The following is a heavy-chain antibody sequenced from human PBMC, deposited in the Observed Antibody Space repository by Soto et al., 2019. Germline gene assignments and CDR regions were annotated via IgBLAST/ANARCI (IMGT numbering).Heavy chain of an antibody. V-gene: IGHV3-66*01. CDR1: GFIVSDTY. D-gene: IGHD2-15*01. Sequence: EVQLVESGGGLVQPGGSLRLSCTASGFIVSDTYVSWVRQAPGKGLEWVSVIAHRGDTHYADSVRGRFSLYRDISDNTLNLQMNNLRVEDTAVYYCAREPRYCRGGSCSITGDAYDIWGQGTMVTVSS. J-gene: IGHJ3*02. CDR2: IAHRGDT. CDR3: AREPRYCRGGSCSITGDAYDI.